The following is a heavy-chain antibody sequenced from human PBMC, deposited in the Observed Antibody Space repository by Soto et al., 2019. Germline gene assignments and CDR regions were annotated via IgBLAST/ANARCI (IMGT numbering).Heavy chain of an antibody. Sequence: QVQLVQSGAEVKKPGSSVKVSCKASGGTFSSYTITWVRQAPGQGLEWMGRIIPILGIANYAQKFQGRVTITADKSTSTADMELSRLRSEDTAVYYCANPPRDWGQGILVTVSS. J-gene: IGHJ4*02. CDR1: GGTFSSYT. V-gene: IGHV1-69*02. CDR2: IIPILGIA. CDR3: ANPPRD.